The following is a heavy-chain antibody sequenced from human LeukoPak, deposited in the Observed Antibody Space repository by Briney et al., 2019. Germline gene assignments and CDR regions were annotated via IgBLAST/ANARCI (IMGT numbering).Heavy chain of an antibody. CDR1: GYTFTGYY. J-gene: IGHJ4*02. Sequence: ASVKVSCKASGYTFTGYYMHWVRQAPGQGLEWMGWINPNSGDTNYAQKFQGRVTMTRDTSTSTVYMELSSLRSEDTAVYYCVLTRGWYQLPFDYWGQGTLVTVSS. D-gene: IGHD2-2*01. CDR3: VLTRGWYQLPFDY. V-gene: IGHV1-2*02. CDR2: INPNSGDT.